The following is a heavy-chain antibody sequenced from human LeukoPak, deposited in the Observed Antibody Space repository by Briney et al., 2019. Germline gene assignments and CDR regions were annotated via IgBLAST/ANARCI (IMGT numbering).Heavy chain of an antibody. CDR2: IIPLFGAA. Sequence: ASVKVSCKASGGSFSSYVLNWVRQAPGQGLEWMGGIIPLFGAANYAQKFQGRVTITADESTSTAYMELSSLRSEDTAVYYCARGEYSSSTTIRKHPGDDAFDIWGQGTMVTVSS. V-gene: IGHV1-69*13. CDR3: ARGEYSSSTTIRKHPGDDAFDI. J-gene: IGHJ3*02. CDR1: GGSFSSYV. D-gene: IGHD2-2*01.